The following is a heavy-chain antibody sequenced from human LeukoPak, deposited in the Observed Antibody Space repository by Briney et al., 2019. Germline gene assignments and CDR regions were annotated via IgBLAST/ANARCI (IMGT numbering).Heavy chain of an antibody. J-gene: IGHJ3*02. CDR2: IFYNEGT. D-gene: IGHD4-17*01. V-gene: IGHV4-59*12. Sequence: SETLSLTCTVSSGSFRTYYWSWIRQPPGKGLEWIGYIFYNEGTSYNPSLKSRVAISLDTSNNQFSLSLSSVTAADTAVYYCAREVNYGDYGDNAFDIWGQGTMVTVSS. CDR1: SGSFRTYY. CDR3: AREVNYGDYGDNAFDI.